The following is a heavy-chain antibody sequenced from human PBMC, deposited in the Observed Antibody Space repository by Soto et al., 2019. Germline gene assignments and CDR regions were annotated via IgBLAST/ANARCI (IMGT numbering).Heavy chain of an antibody. Sequence: VQLVESGGGLDQPGGSLRLSCAASGFTVSSNYMSWVRQAPGKGLEWVSIIYSGGTTYYADSVKDRFSISRDNSKNTLYLQMNSLRAEDTAVYYCARATTVTTIYDYWGQGTLVTVSS. D-gene: IGHD4-17*01. J-gene: IGHJ4*02. V-gene: IGHV3-66*01. CDR2: IYSGGTT. CDR3: ARATTVTTIYDY. CDR1: GFTVSSNY.